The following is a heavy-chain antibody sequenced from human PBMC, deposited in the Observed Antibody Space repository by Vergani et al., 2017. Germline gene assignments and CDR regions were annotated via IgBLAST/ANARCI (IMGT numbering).Heavy chain of an antibody. D-gene: IGHD6-19*01. J-gene: IGHJ4*02. V-gene: IGHV4-34*01. CDR2: INHSGST. Sequence: QVQLQQWGAGMLKPSETLSLTCAVYGGSFSGYYWSWIRQPPGKGLEWIGEINHSGSTNYNPSLKSRVTISVDTSTNQFSLKLSSVTAADTAVYYWARSYPTTYSSGRRNPPFDYWGQGTLVTVSS. CDR1: GGSFSGYY. CDR3: ARSYPTTYSSGRRNPPFDY.